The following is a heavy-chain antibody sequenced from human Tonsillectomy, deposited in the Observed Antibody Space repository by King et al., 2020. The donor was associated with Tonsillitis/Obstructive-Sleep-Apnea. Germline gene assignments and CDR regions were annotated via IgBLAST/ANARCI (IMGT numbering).Heavy chain of an antibody. CDR3: GRDLGDDGDYSRGDY. V-gene: IGHV3-49*04. CDR2: IRSKAFGVTT. J-gene: IGHJ4*02. CDR1: GFTFGDYA. Sequence: VQLVESGGGLVQPGRSLRLSCTASGFTFGDYAMSWVRQAPGKGLEWVGFIRSKAFGVTTEYAASVKVRFTISRDDSKSIAYLQMNSLKTEDTGVYYCGRDLGDDGDYSRGDYWGQGTLVTVSS. D-gene: IGHD4-17*01.